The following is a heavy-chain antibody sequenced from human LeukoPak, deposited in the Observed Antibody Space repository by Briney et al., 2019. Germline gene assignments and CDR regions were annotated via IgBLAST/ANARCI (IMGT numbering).Heavy chain of an antibody. D-gene: IGHD7-27*01. CDR2: INSHGSST. CDR3: VRLTGAEFDY. CDR1: GFNFSNYL. J-gene: IGHJ4*02. V-gene: IGHV3-74*01. Sequence: GESLRLSCSAPGFNFSNYLLHWVRQVPGKGLVWVSGINSHGSSTSYADSVKGRFTISRDNTKNTLHLQMNSLRAEDTAVYYCVRLTGAEFDYWGQGTLVTVSS.